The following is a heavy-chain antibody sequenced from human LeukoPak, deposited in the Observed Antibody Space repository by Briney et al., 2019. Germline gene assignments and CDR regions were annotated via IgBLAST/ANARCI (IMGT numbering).Heavy chain of an antibody. CDR2: ISSSGATI. CDR1: GFTFSDYY. V-gene: IGHV3-11*01. Sequence: GGSLRLSCAASGFTFSDYYMSWIRQAPGKGLGWISYISSSGATIYYADSVKGRFTISRDNTENSLYLQMNTLRADDTAVYYCARAPKYSSSAWFDPWGQGTLVIVSS. CDR3: ARAPKYSSSAWFDP. D-gene: IGHD6-13*01. J-gene: IGHJ5*02.